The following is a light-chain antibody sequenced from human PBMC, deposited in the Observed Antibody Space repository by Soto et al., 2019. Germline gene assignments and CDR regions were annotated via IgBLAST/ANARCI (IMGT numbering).Light chain of an antibody. CDR3: QQYGGSPFT. J-gene: IGKJ3*01. CDR2: AAS. CDR1: QSVSVNS. V-gene: IGKV3-20*01. Sequence: EIVLTQSPGTLSFSPGERATLSCRASQSVSVNSLAWYQQKGGQAPRLLIYAASTGATGVPARLSGTESGTDFALTISRLETDDSAVYYCQQYGGSPFTFGPGTKVDIK.